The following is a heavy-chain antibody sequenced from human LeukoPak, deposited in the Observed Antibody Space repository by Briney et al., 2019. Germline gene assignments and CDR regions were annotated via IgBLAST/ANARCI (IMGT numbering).Heavy chain of an antibody. V-gene: IGHV4-39*01. CDR2: IYYGGST. CDR3: ARHHRSGYYEVDY. J-gene: IGHJ4*02. CDR1: GGSISSSDYY. D-gene: IGHD6-25*01. Sequence: SETLSLTCTVSGGSISSSDYYWGWIRQPPGRGLEWIGTIYYGGSTSYNPSLKGRVTMSVDTSKNQFSLKLSSVTAADTAVYFCARHHRSGYYEVDYWGQGTLVTVSS.